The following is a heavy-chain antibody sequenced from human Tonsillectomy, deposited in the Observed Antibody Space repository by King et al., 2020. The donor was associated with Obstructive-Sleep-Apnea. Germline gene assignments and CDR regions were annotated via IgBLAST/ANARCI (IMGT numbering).Heavy chain of an antibody. D-gene: IGHD5-12*01. V-gene: IGHV4-31*03. CDR3: AGTPPYSANDHSPVEEGYFFAMDV. J-gene: IGHJ6*02. CDR2: IYYSGST. Sequence: VQLQESGPGLVKPSQTLSLTCSVSGDSISSGGHYWSWIRQHPGKGLEWIGSIYYSGSTYYNPSLKSRVTISIDTSESQFPLKLSSVTAADTAGYYCAGTPPYSANDHSPVEEGYFFAMDVWGQGTTVTVSS. CDR1: GDSISSGGHY.